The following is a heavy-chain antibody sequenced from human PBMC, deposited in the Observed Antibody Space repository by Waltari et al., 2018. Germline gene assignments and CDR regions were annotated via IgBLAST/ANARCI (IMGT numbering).Heavy chain of an antibody. CDR2: IYTSGST. CDR1: GASITNYY. CDR3: ARDRFMSENYDFWRGPYYLDV. J-gene: IGHJ6*03. D-gene: IGHD3-3*01. V-gene: IGHV4-4*07. Sequence: QVQVQESGPGLVNPSDTLSLTCTVSGASITNYYWRWIRQPAGKGLEWIGRIYTSGSTTKNPSLKSRVTMSLDTSNNQFSLKLTSVTAADTAVYYCARDRFMSENYDFWRGPYYLDVWGKGTTVAVSS.